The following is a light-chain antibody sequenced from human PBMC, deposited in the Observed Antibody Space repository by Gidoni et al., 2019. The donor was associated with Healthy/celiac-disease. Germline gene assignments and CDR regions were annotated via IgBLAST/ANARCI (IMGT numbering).Light chain of an antibody. CDR1: QSISNW. CDR3: QQDNSYSRT. CDR2: TAS. V-gene: IGKV1-5*03. Sequence: DIPMTQSPSTLSASIRDSVTITCRASQSISNWLAWYQQKPGKAPKLLISTASSLESGVPSRFSGSGSGTEFTLTISSLQPDDFATYYCQQDNSYSRTFXXXTRVEIK. J-gene: IGKJ1*01.